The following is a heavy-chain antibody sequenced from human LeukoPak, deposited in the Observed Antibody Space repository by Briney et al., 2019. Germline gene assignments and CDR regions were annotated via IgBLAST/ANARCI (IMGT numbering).Heavy chain of an antibody. D-gene: IGHD1-26*01. CDR1: GYTFNSYG. J-gene: IGHJ5*02. V-gene: IGHV1-18*01. CDR3: ARFFPQKWELPGKWFAP. CDR2: ISTYNGHT. Sequence: GASVKVSCKASGYTFNSYGISWVRQAPGQGLEWMGWISTYNGHTNYAQKVQDRVTVTRDTSTSTVYMELRSLRHDDTAVYYCARFFPQKWELPGKWFAPWGQGTLVSVSS.